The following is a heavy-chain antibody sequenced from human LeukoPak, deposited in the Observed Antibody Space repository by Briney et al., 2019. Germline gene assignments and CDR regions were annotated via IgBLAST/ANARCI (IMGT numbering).Heavy chain of an antibody. Sequence: GGSLRLSCAASGFTFSSYEMNWVRQAPGKGLEWVSAISGSGGSTYYADSVKGRFTISRDNSKNTLYLQMNSLRAEDTAVYYCAKAGSGLRAYYYMDVWGKGTTVTVSS. CDR2: ISGSGGST. CDR1: GFTFSSYE. J-gene: IGHJ6*03. V-gene: IGHV3-23*01. D-gene: IGHD3-10*01. CDR3: AKAGSGLRAYYYMDV.